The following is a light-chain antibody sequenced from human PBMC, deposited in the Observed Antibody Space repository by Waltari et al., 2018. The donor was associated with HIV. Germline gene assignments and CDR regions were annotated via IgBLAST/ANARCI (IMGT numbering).Light chain of an antibody. CDR1: KLGAKY. Sequence: SYELTQPPSVSVSPGQTASITCSGDKLGAKYACWYQQRPGQSPVLVIYQDSKRPSGISERFSGSNSGNTATLTISGTQAMDGADYYCQAWDSNTGVFGGGTKLTVL. CDR3: QAWDSNTGV. J-gene: IGLJ3*02. V-gene: IGLV3-1*01. CDR2: QDS.